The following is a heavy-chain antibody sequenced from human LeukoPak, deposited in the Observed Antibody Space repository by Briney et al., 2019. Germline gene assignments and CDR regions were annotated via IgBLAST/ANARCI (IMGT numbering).Heavy chain of an antibody. CDR1: GGTFSSYA. CDR2: IIPIFGIA. CDR3: ARDGYCSGGSCLQAKYYYYYGMDV. V-gene: IGHV1-69*04. J-gene: IGHJ6*02. D-gene: IGHD2-15*01. Sequence: SVKVSCKASGGTFSSYAISRVRQAPGQGLEWVGRIIPIFGIANYAQKFQGRVTITADKSTSTAYMELSSLRSEDTAVYYCARDGYCSGGSCLQAKYYYYYGMDVWGQGTTVTVSS.